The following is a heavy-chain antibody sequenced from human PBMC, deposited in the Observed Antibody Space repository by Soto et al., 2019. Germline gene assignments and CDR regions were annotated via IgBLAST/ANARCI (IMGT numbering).Heavy chain of an antibody. J-gene: IGHJ6*02. CDR1: GGTFSSYA. D-gene: IGHD6-19*01. CDR2: IIPIFGTA. CDR3: ARAPRVAVAGVYYYYGMDV. Sequence: SVKVSCKASGGTFSSYAIIWVRQAPGQGLEWMGGIIPIFGTANYAQKFQGRVTITADESTSTAYMELSSLRSEDTAVYYCARAPRVAVAGVYYYYGMDVWGQGTTVTVSS. V-gene: IGHV1-69*13.